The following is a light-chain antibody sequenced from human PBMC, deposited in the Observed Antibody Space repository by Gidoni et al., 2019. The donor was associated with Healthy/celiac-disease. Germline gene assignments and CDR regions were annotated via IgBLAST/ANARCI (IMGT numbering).Light chain of an antibody. CDR1: QSVSSN. CDR3: QQYNNWPPELT. J-gene: IGKJ4*01. Sequence: EIVMTQSPATLSVSPGERATLSCRASQSVSSNLAWYQQKPGQAPRLLIYGASTRATGIPARFSGSGSGTEFTLTIRSLQSADFAVYYCQQYNNWPPELTFGGGTKVEIK. CDR2: GAS. V-gene: IGKV3-15*01.